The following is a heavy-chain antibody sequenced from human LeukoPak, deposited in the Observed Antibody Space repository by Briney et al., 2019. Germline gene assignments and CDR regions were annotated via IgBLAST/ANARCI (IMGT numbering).Heavy chain of an antibody. J-gene: IGHJ4*02. CDR3: ARGGDFWSGFFD. D-gene: IGHD3-3*01. Sequence: SSETPSLTCTVSGGSISSGEYYWSWIRQPPGQGLEWIGNIYDSGSTYYTPSLKSRVIISVDTSKNQFSLKLSSVTAADTAVYYCARGGDFWSGFFDWGQGTLVTVSS. CDR2: IYDSGST. CDR1: GGSISSGEYY. V-gene: IGHV4-30-4*01.